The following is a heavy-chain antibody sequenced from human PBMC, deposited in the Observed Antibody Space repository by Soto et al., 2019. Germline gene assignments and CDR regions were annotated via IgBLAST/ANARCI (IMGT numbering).Heavy chain of an antibody. CDR3: ARDRRGTVTTPDYYYYYGMDV. D-gene: IGHD4-17*01. J-gene: IGHJ6*02. V-gene: IGHV1-69*13. Sequence: GASVKVSCKASGDTFSKYVITWVRRAPEQGLEWIGGMIPMYDSANYAQKFQVRVTITADESTSTVYMELSSLRSEDTAVYYCARDRRGTVTTPDYYYYYGMDVWAKGPRSPSP. CDR1: GDTFSKYV. CDR2: MIPMYDSA.